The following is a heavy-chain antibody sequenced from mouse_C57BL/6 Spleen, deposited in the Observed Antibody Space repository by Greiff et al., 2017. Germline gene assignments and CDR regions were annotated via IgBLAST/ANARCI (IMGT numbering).Heavy chain of an antibody. CDR3: AKASYCYAMDY. D-gene: IGHD6-1*01. Sequence: EVNLVESGGGLVQPGGSLKLSCAASGFTFSDYYMYWVRQTPEKRLEWVAYISNGGGSTYYPDTVKGRFTISRDNAKNTLYLQMRRLKSEDTAMYYCAKASYCYAMDYWGQGTSGTVSS. J-gene: IGHJ4*01. CDR2: ISNGGGST. CDR1: GFTFSDYY. V-gene: IGHV5-12*01.